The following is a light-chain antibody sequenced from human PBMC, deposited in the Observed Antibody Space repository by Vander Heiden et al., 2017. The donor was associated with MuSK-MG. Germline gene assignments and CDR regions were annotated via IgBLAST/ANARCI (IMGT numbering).Light chain of an antibody. CDR3: QQSYSTPSIT. V-gene: IGKV1-39*01. Sequence: IHMTHSPSSLPASVGDRVTIPCRASQSISSYLNWYQQKPGKAAKLLIYAASSLQRGVPSRFSGSGSGTDFTLTISSMQPEDFATYYCQQSYSTPSITFGQGTRLEIK. J-gene: IGKJ5*01. CDR2: AAS. CDR1: QSISSY.